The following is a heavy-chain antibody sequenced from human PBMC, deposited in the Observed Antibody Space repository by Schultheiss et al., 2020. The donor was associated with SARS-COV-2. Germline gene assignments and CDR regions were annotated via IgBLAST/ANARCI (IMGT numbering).Heavy chain of an antibody. J-gene: IGHJ5*02. Sequence: GGSLRLSCAASGFTFSSYAMSWVRQAPGKGLEWVSAISGSGGSTYYADSVKGRFTISRDNAKNSLYLQMNSLRAEDTAVYYCARGIYDYSNYDWFDPWGQGTLVTVSS. V-gene: IGHV3-23*01. D-gene: IGHD4-11*01. CDR2: ISGSGGST. CDR3: ARGIYDYSNYDWFDP. CDR1: GFTFSSYA.